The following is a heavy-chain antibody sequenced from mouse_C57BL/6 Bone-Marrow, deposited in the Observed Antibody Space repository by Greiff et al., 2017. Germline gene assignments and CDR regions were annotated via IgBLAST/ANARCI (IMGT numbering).Heavy chain of an antibody. V-gene: IGHV7-3*01. D-gene: IGHD1-1*01. J-gene: IGHJ2*01. CDR1: GFTFTDYY. CDR3: ARYNYGSPLGY. Sequence: EVKLMESGGGLVQPGGSLSLSCAASGFTFTDYYMSWVRQPPGKALEWLGFIRNKANGYTTEYSASVKGRFTISRDNSQSILYLQMNALRAEDSATSYCARYNYGSPLGYWGQGTTLTVSS. CDR2: IRNKANGYTT.